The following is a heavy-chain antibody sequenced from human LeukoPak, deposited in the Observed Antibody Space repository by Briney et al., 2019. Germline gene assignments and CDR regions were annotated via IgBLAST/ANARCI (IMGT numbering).Heavy chain of an antibody. D-gene: IGHD3-10*01. V-gene: IGHV5-51*01. CDR1: GYSFTSYW. J-gene: IGHJ3*02. CDR2: IYPGDSDT. Sequence: GESLKISCKGSGYSFTSYWIGWVRQMPGKGLEWMGIIYPGDSDTRYSPSFQGQVTISADKSISTAYLQWSSLKASDTAMYYCARQRYGSGTGRNAFDIWGQGTMVTVSS. CDR3: ARQRYGSGTGRNAFDI.